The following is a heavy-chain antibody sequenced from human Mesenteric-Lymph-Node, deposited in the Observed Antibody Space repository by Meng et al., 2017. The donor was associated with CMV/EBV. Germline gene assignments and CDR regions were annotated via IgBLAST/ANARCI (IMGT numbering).Heavy chain of an antibody. V-gene: IGHV3-7*01. CDR1: GFTFSDYW. J-gene: IGHJ6*02. D-gene: IGHD3-3*01. Sequence: GGSLRLSCAGSGFTFSDYWMTWIRQAPGKGLEWVAYIKRDGSDKYYVDSVKGRFTISRDNAKNSLYLQMNSLRADDTAIYYCASPYDFWGGFYGYYGVDVWGQGTTVTVSS. CDR3: ASPYDFWGGFYGYYGVDV. CDR2: IKRDGSDK.